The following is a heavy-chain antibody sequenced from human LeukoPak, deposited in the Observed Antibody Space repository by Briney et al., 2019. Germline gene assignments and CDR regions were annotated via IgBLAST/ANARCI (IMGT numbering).Heavy chain of an antibody. CDR3: AIEMESSTWYIDY. D-gene: IGHD6-13*01. J-gene: IGHJ4*02. CDR2: ISASGGSR. Sequence: GGSLRLSCAASGFTFSNYAMNWVRQAPGKGLEWVSAISASGGSRFYTDSVKGRFTISRDNSKNTLFLQMNSLRVEDTAVYYCAIEMESSTWYIDYWGQGTLVSVSS. CDR1: GFTFSNYA. V-gene: IGHV3-23*01.